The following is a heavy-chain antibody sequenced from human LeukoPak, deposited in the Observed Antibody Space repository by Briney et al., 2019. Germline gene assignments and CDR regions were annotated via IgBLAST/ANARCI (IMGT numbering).Heavy chain of an antibody. V-gene: IGHV6-1*01. J-gene: IGHJ4*02. CDR1: GASVSNHNAA. CDR2: TFYRSKWYY. CDR3: AREGRRVSGGTLSLDY. D-gene: IGHD2-15*01. Sequence: SQTLSLTCAISGASVSNHNAAWNWIRQSPSRGLGWLGRTFYRSKWYYDYAVSVKSRITIKSDTSKNQFSLQLTFVTPDDTAVYYCAREGRRVSGGTLSLDYWGQGTLVSVSS.